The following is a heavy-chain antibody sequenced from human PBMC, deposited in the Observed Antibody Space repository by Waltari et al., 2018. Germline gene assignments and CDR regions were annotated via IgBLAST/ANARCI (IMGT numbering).Heavy chain of an antibody. CDR1: GFTGNSKY. V-gene: IGHV3-53*02. CDR3: ARDRPFDL. CDR2: LYSGGST. Sequence: EVQMVETGGGLIQPGGSLRLPCAVSGFTGNSKYMSWVRQAPGKGLEWVSVLYSGGSTFYADSVKGRFSISREISKNTLYLQMNSLRAEDTAVYYCARDRPFDLWGRGTLVTVSS. J-gene: IGHJ2*01.